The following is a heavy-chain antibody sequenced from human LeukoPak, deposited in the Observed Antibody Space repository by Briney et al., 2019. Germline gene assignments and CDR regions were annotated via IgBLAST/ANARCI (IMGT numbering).Heavy chain of an antibody. D-gene: IGHD3-9*01. CDR1: GDSVSSNSAA. CDR2: TYYRSKWYN. V-gene: IGHV6-1*01. CDR3: ARGTYYDILTVRMRGPWCYFDY. J-gene: IGHJ4*02. Sequence: SQTLSLTCAISGDSVSSNSAAWNWIRQSPSRGLEWLGRTYYRSKWYNDYAVSVKSRITINPDTSKNQFSLQLNSVTPEDTAVYYCARGTYYDILTVRMRGPWCYFDYWGQGTLVTVSS.